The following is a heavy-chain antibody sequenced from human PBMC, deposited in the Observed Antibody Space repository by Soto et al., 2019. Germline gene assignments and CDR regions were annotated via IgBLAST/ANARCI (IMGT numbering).Heavy chain of an antibody. CDR2: ISYDGSDK. D-gene: IGHD6-13*01. V-gene: IGHV3-30*03. CDR1: GFTFSSYG. CDR3: GAGQYFSDY. Sequence: QVQLVESGGGVVQPGRSLRLSCAASGFTFSSYGMHWVRQAPGKGLEWVALISYDGSDKYYADSVKGRFTISRDNSKNTLYLQMYSPRVADTAVYYCGAGQYFSDYWGQGTLVTVSS. J-gene: IGHJ4*02.